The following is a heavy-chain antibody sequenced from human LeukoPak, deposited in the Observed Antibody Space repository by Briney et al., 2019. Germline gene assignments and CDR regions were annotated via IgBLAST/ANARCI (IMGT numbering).Heavy chain of an antibody. V-gene: IGHV4-30-2*06. CDR2: IHHSGNT. CDR1: GASIISGGNY. D-gene: IGHD6-13*01. Sequence: SETLSLTCNVSGASIISGGNYWSWIRQSPGRGLEWIGYIHHSGNTYHNPSLKSRVTISVDRSKNQVSLKLSAVTAADTAVYYCARVGIAAALLGAFDIWGQGTMVTVSS. CDR3: ARVGIAAALLGAFDI. J-gene: IGHJ3*02.